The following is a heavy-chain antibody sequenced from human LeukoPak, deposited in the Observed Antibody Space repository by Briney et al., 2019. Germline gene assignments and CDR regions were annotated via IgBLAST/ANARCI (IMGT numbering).Heavy chain of an antibody. Sequence: SETLSLTCTVSGGXISSYYWNWIRQPPGKGVEWIGDIYNSGSTDYNPSLKSRVTDYNPSLKSRVTISVDTSKNQISLKLSSVTAADTAVYYCARDKGPYWYFDLWGRGTLVTVS. J-gene: IGHJ2*01. CDR2: IYNSGST. CDR1: GGXISSYY. CDR3: ARDKGPYWYFDL. V-gene: IGHV4-59*01.